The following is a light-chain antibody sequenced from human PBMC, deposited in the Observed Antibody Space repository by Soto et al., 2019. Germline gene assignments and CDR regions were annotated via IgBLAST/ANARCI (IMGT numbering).Light chain of an antibody. V-gene: IGLV2-14*01. CDR1: SSDVGGYNY. CDR2: EVS. CDR3: SSYTSRSTPVWV. J-gene: IGLJ3*02. Sequence: QSALTQPASVSGSPGQSITISCTGTSSDVGGYNYVSWYQQHPGKAPKLMIYEVSNRPSGVSNRFSGSKSGNTASLTISGLPAEDEAGYYCSSYTSRSTPVWVFGGGTKLTVL.